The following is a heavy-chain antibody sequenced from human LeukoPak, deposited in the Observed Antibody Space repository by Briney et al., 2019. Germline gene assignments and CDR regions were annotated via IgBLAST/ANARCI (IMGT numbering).Heavy chain of an antibody. CDR2: INPNSGGT. V-gene: IGHV1-2*02. CDR3: ARERDGYNLYNYYYYMDV. Sequence: ASVKVSCKASGYTLTGYYMHWVRQAPGQGLEWMGWINPNSGGTNYAQKFQGRVTMTRDTSISTAYMELSRLRSDDTAVYYCARERDGYNLYNYYYYMDVWGKGTTVTVSS. D-gene: IGHD5-24*01. CDR1: GYTLTGYY. J-gene: IGHJ6*03.